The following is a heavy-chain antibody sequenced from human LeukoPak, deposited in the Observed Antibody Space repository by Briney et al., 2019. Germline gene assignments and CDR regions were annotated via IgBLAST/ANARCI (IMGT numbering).Heavy chain of an antibody. CDR3: ARAGWKDYYYYGMDV. D-gene: IGHD1-1*01. J-gene: IGHJ6*02. CDR1: GFTFSSYS. CDR2: ISSSSSTI. V-gene: IGHV3-48*02. Sequence: PGGSLRLSCAASGFTFSSYSMNWVRQAPGKGLEWVSYISSSSSTIYYADSVKGRFTISRDNAKNSLYLQMNSLRDEDTAVYYCARAGWKDYYYYGMDVWGQGTTVTVSS.